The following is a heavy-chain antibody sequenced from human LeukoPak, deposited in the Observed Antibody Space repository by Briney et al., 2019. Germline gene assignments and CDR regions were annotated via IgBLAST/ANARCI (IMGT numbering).Heavy chain of an antibody. CDR1: GYTLTELS. V-gene: IGHV1-24*01. CDR3: ATDVITIFGFDY. Sequence: ASVKVSCKVSGYTLTELSMHWVRQAPGKGPEWMGGFDPEDGETIYAQKFQGRVTMTEDTSTDTAYMELSSLRSEDTAVYYCATDVITIFGFDYWGQGTLVTVSS. J-gene: IGHJ4*02. CDR2: FDPEDGET. D-gene: IGHD3-3*01.